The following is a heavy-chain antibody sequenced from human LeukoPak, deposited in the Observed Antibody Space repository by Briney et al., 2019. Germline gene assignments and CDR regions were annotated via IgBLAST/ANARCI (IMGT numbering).Heavy chain of an antibody. V-gene: IGHV3-21*01. J-gene: IGHJ4*02. D-gene: IGHD5-12*01. CDR2: ITNSSSYT. Sequence: GGSLRLSCAASGFTFRTYSMNWVRQAPGKGLEWVSSITNSSSYTYYADSVKGRFTISRDNAKNSLYLQMNSLRAEDTAVYYCAKSYNGYESKPDYWGQGTLVTVSS. CDR3: AKSYNGYESKPDY. CDR1: GFTFRTYS.